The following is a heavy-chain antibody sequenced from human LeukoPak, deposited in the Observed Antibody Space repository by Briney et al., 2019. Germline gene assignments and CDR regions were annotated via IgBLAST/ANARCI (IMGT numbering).Heavy chain of an antibody. J-gene: IGHJ6*03. CDR3: ARWSGSVTARNYYYYMDV. D-gene: IGHD6-6*01. CDR2: IYTSGTT. V-gene: IGHV4-61*02. CDR1: GGSVRRGNYY. Sequence: PSQTLSLTCTVSGGSVRRGNYYWTWIRQPAGSGLEWIGRIYTSGTTDYNPSLRTRVTISVDASRNQFSLNLSSVTAADTAVYYCARWSGSVTARNYYYYMDVWGEGTTVTVSS.